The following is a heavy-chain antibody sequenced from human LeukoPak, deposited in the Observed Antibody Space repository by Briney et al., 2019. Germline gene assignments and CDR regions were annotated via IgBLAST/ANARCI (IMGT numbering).Heavy chain of an antibody. V-gene: IGHV4-59*08. CDR1: GGSISSYY. D-gene: IGHD4-17*01. Sequence: NPSETLSLTCTVSGGSISSYYWSWIRQPPGKGLEWIGYIYYSGSTNYNPSLKSRVTISVDTSENQFSLKLSSVTAADTAVYYCARHDYGDYETDYFDYWGQGTLVTVSS. CDR2: IYYSGST. J-gene: IGHJ4*02. CDR3: ARHDYGDYETDYFDY.